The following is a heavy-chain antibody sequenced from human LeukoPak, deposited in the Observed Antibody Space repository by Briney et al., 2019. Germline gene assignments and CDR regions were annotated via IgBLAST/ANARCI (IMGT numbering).Heavy chain of an antibody. J-gene: IGHJ4*02. CDR3: AKDGDQLASYYFDY. D-gene: IGHD6-13*01. CDR2: ISGSGGST. Sequence: PGGSLRLSCAASGFTFSSYAMSWVRQAPGKGLEWVSAISGSGGSTYYADSVKGRFTISRDNAKNSLYLQMNSLRAEDTALYYCAKDGDQLASYYFDYWGQGTLVTVSS. V-gene: IGHV3-23*01. CDR1: GFTFSSYA.